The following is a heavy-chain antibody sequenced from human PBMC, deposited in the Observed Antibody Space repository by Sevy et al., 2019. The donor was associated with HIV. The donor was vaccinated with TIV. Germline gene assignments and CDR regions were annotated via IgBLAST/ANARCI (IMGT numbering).Heavy chain of an antibody. CDR3: ARVTDYGDYGAFDI. Sequence: GGSLRLSCAGSGFTFNSYTMNWVRQAPGKGLEWVSSISSSSSYIYYGDSVKGRLTISRDNAKSSLFLQMNSLRGEDTAIYFCARVTDYGDYGAFDIWGQGTMVTVSS. J-gene: IGHJ3*02. CDR2: ISSSSSYI. V-gene: IGHV3-21*01. CDR1: GFTFNSYT. D-gene: IGHD4-17*01.